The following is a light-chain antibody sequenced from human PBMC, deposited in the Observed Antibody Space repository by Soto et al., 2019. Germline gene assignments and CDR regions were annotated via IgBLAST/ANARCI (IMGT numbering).Light chain of an antibody. CDR1: QGISRY. Sequence: AIRMTQSPSSFSASTGDRVTITCRASQGISRYLAWYQQKPGKAPKVLIYAASTLQTGVPSRFSGSGSGTDFTLTISRLESEDFATYYCHQYSRYPRTFGQGTKVEI. V-gene: IGKV1-8*01. J-gene: IGKJ1*01. CDR3: HQYSRYPRT. CDR2: AAS.